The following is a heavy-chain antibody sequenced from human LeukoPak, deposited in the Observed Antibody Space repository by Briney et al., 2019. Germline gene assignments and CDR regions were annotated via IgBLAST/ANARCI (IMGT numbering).Heavy chain of an antibody. CDR1: GFTFSNYG. D-gene: IGHD5-24*01. V-gene: IGHV3-30*02. J-gene: IGHJ4*02. CDR3: ARDASRDGFDY. CDR2: IRYDGNNK. Sequence: GGSLRLSCAASGFTFSNYGMHWVRQAPGKGLEWVAFIRYDGNNKYYADSVKGRFTISRDNSKDTLYLQMNSLRAEDTAVYYCARDASRDGFDYWGQGTLVTVSS.